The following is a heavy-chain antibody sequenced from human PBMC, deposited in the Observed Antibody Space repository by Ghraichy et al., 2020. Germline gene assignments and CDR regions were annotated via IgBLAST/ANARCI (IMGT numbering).Heavy chain of an antibody. CDR3: ARKDTNYVSNWFDP. CDR1: GGSISRGGYY. CDR2: IYYSGST. Sequence: SQTLSLTCTVSGGSISRGGYYWSWIRQHPGKGLEWIGNIYYSGSTFYNPSLRSRLTMSVDTSKNQFSLRLSSVTAADTAVYYCARKDTNYVSNWFDPWGQGTLVTVSS. V-gene: IGHV4-31*03. J-gene: IGHJ5*01. D-gene: IGHD4-11*01.